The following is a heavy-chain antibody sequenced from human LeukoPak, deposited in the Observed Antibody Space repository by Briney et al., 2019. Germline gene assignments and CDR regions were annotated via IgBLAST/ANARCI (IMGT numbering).Heavy chain of an antibody. Sequence: GGSLRLSCAASGFTFSSYWMHWVRQAPGKGLEWVSVIYSGGSTYYADSVKGRFTISRDNSKNTLYLQMNSLRAEDTAVYYCASRARTYFDYWGQGTLVTVSS. V-gene: IGHV3-53*01. D-gene: IGHD3-10*01. CDR2: IYSGGST. CDR3: ASRARTYFDY. CDR1: GFTFSSYW. J-gene: IGHJ4*02.